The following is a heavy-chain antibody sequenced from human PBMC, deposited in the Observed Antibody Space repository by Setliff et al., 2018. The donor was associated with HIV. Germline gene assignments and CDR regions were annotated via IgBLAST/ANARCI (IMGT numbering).Heavy chain of an antibody. CDR3: ASPIPDDSSGYFPWWYFDL. J-gene: IGHJ2*01. V-gene: IGHV4-39*01. CDR1: GGSISSSSFY. CDR2: IYYSGST. D-gene: IGHD3-22*01. Sequence: LSLTCTVSGGSISSSSFYWGWIRQPPGKGLEWIGSIYYSGSTYNNPSLKSRVTISVDRSKNQFALKLTSVTAADTAVYYCASPIPDDSSGYFPWWYFDLWGRGTLVTVSS.